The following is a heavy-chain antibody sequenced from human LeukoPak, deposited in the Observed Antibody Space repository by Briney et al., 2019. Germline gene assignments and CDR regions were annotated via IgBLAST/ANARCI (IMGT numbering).Heavy chain of an antibody. CDR2: INHSGRT. CDR3: ARQGTYYDMLPGYSLSYFQH. J-gene: IGHJ1*01. V-gene: IGHV4-34*01. D-gene: IGHD3-9*01. Sequence: SETLSLTCTVYGGSFSGYYWSWIRHPPGKGLEWIGEINHSGRTNYYPSLKGRVTLSVDTSKNQFSLKLSSVTAADTAVYYCARQGTYYDMLPGYSLSYFQHWGEGTLVTVSS. CDR1: GGSFSGYY.